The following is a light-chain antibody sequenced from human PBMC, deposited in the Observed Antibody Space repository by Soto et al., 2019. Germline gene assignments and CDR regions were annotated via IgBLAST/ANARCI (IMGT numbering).Light chain of an antibody. V-gene: IGLV2-8*01. CDR1: SSDVGGYNY. Sequence: SALTQPPSASGSPGQSVTISCTGTSSDVGGYNYVSWYQQHPGKAPELMIYEVSKRPSGVPDRFSGSKSGNTASLTVSGLQAEDEADYYCSSYAGSNSYVFGIGTKVTVL. CDR2: EVS. J-gene: IGLJ1*01. CDR3: SSYAGSNSYV.